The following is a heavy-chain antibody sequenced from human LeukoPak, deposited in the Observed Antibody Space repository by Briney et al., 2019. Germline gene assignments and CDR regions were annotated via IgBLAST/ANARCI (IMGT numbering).Heavy chain of an antibody. Sequence: ASVKVSCKASGYTFSNYGVSWVRQAPGQGLEWMGWISAYNGNTNYAQKLQGRVTMTTDTSTSTAYMELRSLRSDDTAVYYCARDAHIVVVPAAMDPWGQGTLVTVSS. V-gene: IGHV1-18*01. CDR1: GYTFSNYG. CDR3: ARDAHIVVVPAAMDP. CDR2: ISAYNGNT. J-gene: IGHJ5*02. D-gene: IGHD2-2*01.